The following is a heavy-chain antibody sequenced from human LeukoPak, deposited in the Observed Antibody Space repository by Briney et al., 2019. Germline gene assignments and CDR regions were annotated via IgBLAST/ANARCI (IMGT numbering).Heavy chain of an antibody. J-gene: IGHJ4*02. CDR3: ARGRMITLIRGVMTYYFDN. Sequence: PGGSLRLSCTTSGFPSSSYILSWVRQAPGKGLEWVSSIGSSTSYIYYADSVRGRFTISRDNAKSSLYLQMNSLRVEDTAVYYCARGRMITLIRGVMTYYFDNWGQGTLVTVSS. CDR1: GFPSSSYI. D-gene: IGHD3-10*01. CDR2: IGSSTSYI. V-gene: IGHV3-21*01.